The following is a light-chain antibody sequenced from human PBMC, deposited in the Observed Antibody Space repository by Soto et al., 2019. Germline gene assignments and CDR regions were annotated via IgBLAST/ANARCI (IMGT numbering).Light chain of an antibody. CDR3: HQYGRSPKT. CDR2: AAS. J-gene: IGKJ2*01. CDR1: QSVSSSD. V-gene: IGKV3-20*01. Sequence: EVVLTQAPGTLSLSPGERATLSCRASQSVSSSDLGWYQQKPGQAPRLLIFAASSRATGIPDRFSGSGSGTDFPLTISRLETADVAVYYCHQYGRSPKTFGRGPKLEIK.